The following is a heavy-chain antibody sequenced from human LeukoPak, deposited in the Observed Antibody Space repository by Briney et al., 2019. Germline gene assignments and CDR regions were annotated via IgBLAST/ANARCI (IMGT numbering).Heavy chain of an antibody. CDR3: ARGPHHYCDSSGYYYAHDAFDI. J-gene: IGHJ3*02. D-gene: IGHD3-22*01. CDR1: GGSISSHY. V-gene: IGHV4-59*11. Sequence: SETLSLTGTFSGGSISSHYWSWIRQPPGKGLEGRGYIYYGGSTNYNPSLKSRVTISVDTSKNQFSLKLSPVTDADTAVYSYARGPHHYCDSSGYYYAHDAFDIWGQGTMVTVSS. CDR2: IYYGGST.